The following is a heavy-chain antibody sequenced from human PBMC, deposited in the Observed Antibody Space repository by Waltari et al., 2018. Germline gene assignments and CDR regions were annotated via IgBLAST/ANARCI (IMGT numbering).Heavy chain of an antibody. V-gene: IGHV3-30*01. CDR1: GFSISSDA. Sequence: QVHLVESGGGVVQPGRSRRLACAAAGFSISSDAMHWVRQAPGKGLEWVAVTSYDGSNIYYADSVKGRLTISRDNSKNTVYLQMNSLRAEDTAVYYCAREEAGSHFNSWGQGTLVSVSS. CDR2: TSYDGSNI. J-gene: IGHJ5*02. D-gene: IGHD6-13*01. CDR3: AREEAGSHFNS.